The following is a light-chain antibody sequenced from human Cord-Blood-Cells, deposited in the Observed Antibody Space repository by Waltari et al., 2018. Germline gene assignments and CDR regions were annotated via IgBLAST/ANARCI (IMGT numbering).Light chain of an antibody. J-gene: IGKJ3*01. Sequence: DIVMTQSPDSLAVSLGERTTINCKSSQSVLYSPNNKNYLAWYQQKPGQPPKLLIYWASTRESGVPARFSGSGSGTDFTLTISSLQAEDVAVYYCQQYYSTPFTFGPGTKVDIK. CDR1: QSVLYSPNNKNY. V-gene: IGKV4-1*01. CDR2: WAS. CDR3: QQYYSTPFT.